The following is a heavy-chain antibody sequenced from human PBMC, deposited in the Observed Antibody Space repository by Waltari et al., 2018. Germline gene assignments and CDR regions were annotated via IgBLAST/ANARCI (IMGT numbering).Heavy chain of an antibody. V-gene: IGHV3-23*01. D-gene: IGHD3-3*01. CDR2: ISGDSVST. J-gene: IGHJ6*02. Sequence: EVQLLESGGDLVQPGESLRLSCVASGSIFSSYAMTLVRQPPGKGLEWVSSISGDSVSTYYADSVRGRFTIFRDNSKDTVYLQMDRLRGEDGGLYFCAKGHSGSRTIFGVIYYGLEVWGQGTTVTVSS. CDR3: AKGHSGSRTIFGVIYYGLEV. CDR1: GSIFSSYA.